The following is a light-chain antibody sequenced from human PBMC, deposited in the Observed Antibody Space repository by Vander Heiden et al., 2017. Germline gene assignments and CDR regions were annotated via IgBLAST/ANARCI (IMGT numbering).Light chain of an antibody. CDR3: QVWDSSSDHPV. CDR2: DDS. CDR1: NMESNS. J-gene: IGLJ3*02. Sequence: SYVLTPPPPVSVAPGQTARTTCGGHNMESNSVHWYQQKSGKAPVLVVYDDSDRPSEIPERFSGSNSGNTATLTITRVEAGDEADYYCQVWDSSSDHPVFGGGTRLTVL. V-gene: IGLV3-21*02.